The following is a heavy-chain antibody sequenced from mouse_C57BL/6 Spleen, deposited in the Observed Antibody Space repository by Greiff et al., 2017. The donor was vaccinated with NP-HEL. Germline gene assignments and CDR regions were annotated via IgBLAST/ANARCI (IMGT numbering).Heavy chain of an antibody. Sequence: EVQVVESGGGLVQPKGSLKLSCAASGFSFNTYAMNWVRQAPGKGLEWVARIRSKSNNYATYYADSVKDRFTISRDDSESMLYLQMNNLKTEDTAMYYCVRQAYYSNYFDYWGQGTTLTVSS. CDR2: IRSKSNNYAT. J-gene: IGHJ2*01. CDR1: GFSFNTYA. D-gene: IGHD2-5*01. CDR3: VRQAYYSNYFDY. V-gene: IGHV10-1*01.